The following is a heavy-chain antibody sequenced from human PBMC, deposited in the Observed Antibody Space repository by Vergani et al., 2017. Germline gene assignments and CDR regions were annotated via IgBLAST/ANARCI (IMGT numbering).Heavy chain of an antibody. CDR2: IRWNSNSI. Sequence: EVQLEESGGGLVLPGRFLRLSFVASGFTSAGYAMHWVRQAPGKGLEWVSGIRWNSNSIGYADSVKGRFTISRDNAKNSLYLQMNSLRAEDTALYYCAKDLGTSSGGGWFDPWGQGTLVTVSS. V-gene: IGHV3-9*02. D-gene: IGHD6-6*01. J-gene: IGHJ5*02. CDR3: AKDLGTSSGGGWFDP. CDR1: GFTSAGYA.